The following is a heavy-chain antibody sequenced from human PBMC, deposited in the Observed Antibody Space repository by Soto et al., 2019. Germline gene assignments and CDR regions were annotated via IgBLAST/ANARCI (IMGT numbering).Heavy chain of an antibody. CDR2: ISHSGSV. CDR1: GGSVSNSQYF. CDR3: ARTVLGPDLLADSFVDYYYMDV. J-gene: IGHJ6*03. Sequence: PSETLSLTCTVSGGSVSNSQYFWVWLRQPPGKGLEWIGTISHSGSVRYNPSLNSPVTFSVDTSRGQFSLSLTSVTAADTAVYYCARTVLGPDLLADSFVDYYYMDVWGQGTTVTVSS. D-gene: IGHD3-9*01. V-gene: IGHV4-39*01.